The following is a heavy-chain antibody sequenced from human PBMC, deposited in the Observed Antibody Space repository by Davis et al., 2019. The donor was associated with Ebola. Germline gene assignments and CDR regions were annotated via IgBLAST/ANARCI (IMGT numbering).Heavy chain of an antibody. Sequence: SETLSLTCTVSGGSISNSDFNYWGWIRQPPGKGLEWIGSIYYSGSTYYNPSLKSRVTISVDTSKSQFSLKLRSLTAADTALYYCARRVEYCGGGTCQYDSWGQGTLVTVSS. CDR1: GGSISNSDFNY. V-gene: IGHV4-39*01. CDR2: IYYSGST. J-gene: IGHJ4*02. D-gene: IGHD2-21*01. CDR3: ARRVEYCGGGTCQYDS.